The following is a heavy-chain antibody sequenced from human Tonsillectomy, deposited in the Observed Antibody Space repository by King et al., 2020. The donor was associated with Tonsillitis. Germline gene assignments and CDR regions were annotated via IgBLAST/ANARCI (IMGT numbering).Heavy chain of an antibody. CDR3: ARVIAKAGYFDF. D-gene: IGHD6-13*01. CDR1: ADTFTGYY. V-gene: IGHV1-2*02. J-gene: IGHJ4*02. CDR2: INFNSGGT. Sequence: VQLVQSGAEVKKPGASVTVSCKASADTFTGYYIHWVRQAPGQGLEWMGWINFNSGGTNYEQEFQGRVTLTRDTSISTAYMDLSRLRSDDTAIYYCARVIAKAGYFDFWGQGTLVTVPS.